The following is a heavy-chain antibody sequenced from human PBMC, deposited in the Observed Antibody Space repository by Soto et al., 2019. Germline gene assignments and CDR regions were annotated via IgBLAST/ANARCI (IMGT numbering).Heavy chain of an antibody. J-gene: IGHJ4*02. CDR3: ARTIAAAAYFDY. CDR2: ISYDGSNK. Sequence: QVQLVESGGGVVQPGRSLRLSCAASGFTFSSYAMHRVRQAPGKGLEWVAVISYDGSNKYYADSVKGRFTISRDHSKNTLYLQMNSLRAEEPAVYYCARTIAAAAYFDYWGQGTLVTVSS. D-gene: IGHD6-13*01. CDR1: GFTFSSYA. V-gene: IGHV3-30-3*01.